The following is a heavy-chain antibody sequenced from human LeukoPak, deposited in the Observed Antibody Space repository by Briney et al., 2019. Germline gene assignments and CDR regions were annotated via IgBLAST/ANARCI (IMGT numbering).Heavy chain of an antibody. Sequence: PGGSLRLSCAVSGFTFSSYGMNWVRQAPGKGLEWVSGISSRGGSTYYADSVRGRFTISRDNSKNTLYLQMNSLRAEDTAVYYCTKSLYITMVRGVSYFDYWGQGTLVTVSS. CDR3: TKSLYITMVRGVSYFDY. CDR2: ISSRGGST. D-gene: IGHD3-10*01. J-gene: IGHJ4*02. CDR1: GFTFSSYG. V-gene: IGHV3-23*01.